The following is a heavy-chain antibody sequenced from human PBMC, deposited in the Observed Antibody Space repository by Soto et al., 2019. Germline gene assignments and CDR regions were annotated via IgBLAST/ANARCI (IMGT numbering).Heavy chain of an antibody. CDR2: ISHSGST. Sequence: PSETLSLTCTVSGGSISSNYWSRIRQPPGKGLEWIGYISHSGSTDYNPSLRSRVTISVDTSKNQFSLKLNSVTTADTAVYFCARGGCSSCLFAYWGQGALVTVSS. CDR1: GGSISSNY. V-gene: IGHV4-59*01. D-gene: IGHD6-13*01. J-gene: IGHJ4*02. CDR3: ARGGCSSCLFAY.